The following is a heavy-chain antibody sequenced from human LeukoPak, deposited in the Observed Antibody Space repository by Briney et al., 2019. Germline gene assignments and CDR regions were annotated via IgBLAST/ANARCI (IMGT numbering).Heavy chain of an antibody. Sequence: SETLSLTCTVSGGSISSSSYYWGWIRQPPGKGLEWIGSIYYSGSTYYNPSLKSRVTISVDTSKNQFSLKLSSVTAADTAVYYCARVAVNPYYYGMDVWGQGTTVTVSS. D-gene: IGHD4-17*01. CDR3: ARVAVNPYYYGMDV. V-gene: IGHV4-39*07. J-gene: IGHJ6*02. CDR1: GGSISSSSYY. CDR2: IYYSGST.